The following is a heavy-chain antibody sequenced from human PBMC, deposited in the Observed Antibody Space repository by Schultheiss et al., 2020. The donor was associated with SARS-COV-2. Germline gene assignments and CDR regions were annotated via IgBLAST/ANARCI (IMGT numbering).Heavy chain of an antibody. CDR1: GGSVSSGSYY. J-gene: IGHJ4*02. D-gene: IGHD2-2*01. V-gene: IGHV4-61*01. CDR2: IYYSGST. CDR3: ARVPPCSSTSCHDY. Sequence: SETLSLTCTVSGGSVSSGSYYWSWIRQPPGKGLEWIGYIYYSGSTNYNPSLKSRVTISVDTSKNQFSLKLSSVTAADTAVYYCARVPPCSSTSCHDYWGQGTMVTVSS.